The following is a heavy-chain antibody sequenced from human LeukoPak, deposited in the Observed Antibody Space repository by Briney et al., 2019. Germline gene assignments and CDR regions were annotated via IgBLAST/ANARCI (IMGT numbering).Heavy chain of an antibody. CDR1: GYTFTSYG. Sequence: GASVKVSCKASGYTFTSYGISWVRQAPGQGLEWMGWISAYNGNTNYAQKLQGRVTMTTDTSTSTAYMELSRLRSDDTAVYYCARVAGVIVLYYFDYWGQGTLVTVSS. J-gene: IGHJ4*02. CDR3: ARVAGVIVLYYFDY. V-gene: IGHV1-18*01. D-gene: IGHD3-16*02. CDR2: ISAYNGNT.